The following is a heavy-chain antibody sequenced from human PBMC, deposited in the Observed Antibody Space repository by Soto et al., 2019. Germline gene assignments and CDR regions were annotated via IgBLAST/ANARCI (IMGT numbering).Heavy chain of an antibody. CDR3: ARDLGGYMDV. D-gene: IGHD6-25*01. Sequence: QVQLQPSGPGLVKPSQTLSLTCAVSGDGVFTNSAAAWNWIRQSPSRGLEWLGRTFYRSEWYNDYASYVKGRTNINPDTARNQFSLQLHYVTPEDTAVYYCARDLGGYMDVWGQGTTVTVSS. CDR2: TFYRSEWYN. J-gene: IGHJ6*02. V-gene: IGHV6-1*01. CDR1: GDGVFTNSAAA.